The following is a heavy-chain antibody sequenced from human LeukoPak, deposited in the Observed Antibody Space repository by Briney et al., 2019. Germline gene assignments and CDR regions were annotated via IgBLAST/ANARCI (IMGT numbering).Heavy chain of an antibody. CDR2: MNIDGSEK. V-gene: IGHV3-7*01. J-gene: IGHJ4*02. Sequence: GGSLRLSCAASGFTFSNYWMGWVRQAPGKRPEWVANMNIDGSEKYYADSVKGRFTISRDSAKNTVYLHMNSLRVEDTAVYYCTSFFETNWGQGTLVTVSS. CDR3: TSFFETN. CDR1: GFTFSNYW. D-gene: IGHD2/OR15-2a*01.